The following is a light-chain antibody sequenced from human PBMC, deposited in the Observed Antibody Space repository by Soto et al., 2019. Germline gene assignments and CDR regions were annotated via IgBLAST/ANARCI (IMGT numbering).Light chain of an antibody. Sequence: EIVLTPSPGTLSLSPGERATLSCRASQTVRTNYLAWFQHKPGQAPRLLIYGASSRATGIPDRFSGSGSGTDFTLTITMLEPEDVAVYFCQQYSDSPLSFGGGTKVEIK. J-gene: IGKJ4*01. CDR1: QTVRTNY. CDR3: QQYSDSPLS. V-gene: IGKV3-20*01. CDR2: GAS.